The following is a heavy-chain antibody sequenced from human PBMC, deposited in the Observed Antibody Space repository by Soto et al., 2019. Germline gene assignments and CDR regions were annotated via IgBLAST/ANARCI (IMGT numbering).Heavy chain of an antibody. CDR1: GFTFSSYG. J-gene: IGHJ4*02. V-gene: IGHV3-23*01. Sequence: EVPLLQSGGGLVQPGGSLRLSCVASGFTFSSYGMSWVRQAPGKGLEWVSAIRSSGDTTYYADSVKGRFTISRDNSKNTLYLQMNSLRSEDTAVYYCAKDRYRGDYWGQGTLVTVSS. CDR3: AKDRYRGDY. D-gene: IGHD1-26*01. CDR2: IRSSGDTT.